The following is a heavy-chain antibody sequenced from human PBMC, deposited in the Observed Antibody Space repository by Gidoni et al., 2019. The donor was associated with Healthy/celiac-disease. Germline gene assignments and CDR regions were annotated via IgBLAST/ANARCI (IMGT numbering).Heavy chain of an antibody. CDR2: IYYSGST. Sequence: QLQLQESGPGLVKPSETLSLTCTVSGGSISSSSYYWGWIRQPPGKGLEWIGSIYYSGSTYYNPSLKSRVTISVDTSKNQFSLKLSSVTAADTAVYYCAALGVAGDAFDIWGQGTMVTVSS. D-gene: IGHD3-10*01. CDR3: AALGVAGDAFDI. J-gene: IGHJ3*02. CDR1: GGSISSSSYY. V-gene: IGHV4-39*01.